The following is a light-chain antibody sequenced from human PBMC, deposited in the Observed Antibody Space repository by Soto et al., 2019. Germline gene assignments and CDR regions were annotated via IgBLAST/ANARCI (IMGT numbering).Light chain of an antibody. V-gene: IGLV1-40*01. J-gene: IGLJ3*02. CDR3: QSYDSSLSAWV. CDR1: SSNIGAGYD. CDR2: ADV. Sequence: QSVLTQPPSVSGAPGQRVTISCAGSSSNIGAGYDVHWYHQVPGTAPKLLIYADVNRPSGVPDRFSGSKSGTSASLAIAGLQAEDEADYYCQSYDSSLSAWVFGGGTQVTVL.